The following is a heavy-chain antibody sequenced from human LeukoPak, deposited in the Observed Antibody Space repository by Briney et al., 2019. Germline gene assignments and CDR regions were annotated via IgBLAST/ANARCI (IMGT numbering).Heavy chain of an antibody. D-gene: IGHD3-10*01. V-gene: IGHV3-30-3*01. Sequence: GRSLRLSCAASGFAFSSYAMHWVRQAPGKGLEWVAAISYDGSNQYFVDSVKGRFTIPRDNSRNTLYLQMNSLRPEDTALYYCARDSRSYSTGTEYWGQGTLVTVSS. J-gene: IGHJ4*02. CDR2: ISYDGSNQ. CDR1: GFAFSSYA. CDR3: ARDSRSYSTGTEY.